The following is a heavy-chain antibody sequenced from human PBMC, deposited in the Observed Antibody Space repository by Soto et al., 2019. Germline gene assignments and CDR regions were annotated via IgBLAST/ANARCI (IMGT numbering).Heavy chain of an antibody. D-gene: IGHD6-13*01. Sequence: GGSLRLSCAASGFTFSSYAMHWVRQAPGKGLEWVAVISYDGSNKYYADSVKGRFTISRDNSKNTLYLQMNSLRAEDTAVYYCAREIAAAGARWGNRFDYWGQGTLVTVSS. CDR3: AREIAAAGARWGNRFDY. CDR2: ISYDGSNK. CDR1: GFTFSSYA. J-gene: IGHJ4*02. V-gene: IGHV3-30-3*01.